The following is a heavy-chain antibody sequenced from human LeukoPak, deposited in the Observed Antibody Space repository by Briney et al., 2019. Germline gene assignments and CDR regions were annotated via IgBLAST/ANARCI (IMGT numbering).Heavy chain of an antibody. CDR1: GGSISSSNW. CDR3: ASAPRQASIGGLDY. J-gene: IGHJ4*02. CDR2: IYYTGTT. V-gene: IGHV4-4*02. D-gene: IGHD3-16*01. Sequence: SETLSLTCAVSGGSISSSNWWSWVRQPPGKGLEWIGAIYYTGTTYYNPSLRSRVTVSVDTSKNHFSLNLRSVTAADTALYYCASAPRQASIGGLDYWGQGTLVTVSS.